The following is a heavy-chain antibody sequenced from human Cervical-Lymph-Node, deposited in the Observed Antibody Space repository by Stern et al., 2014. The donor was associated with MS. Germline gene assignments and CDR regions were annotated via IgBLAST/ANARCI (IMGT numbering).Heavy chain of an antibody. J-gene: IGHJ4*02. CDR3: ARGHIPYAYNYLFDY. V-gene: IGHV3-33*01. CDR1: GFTFRSYG. Sequence: VQLVESGGGVVQPGTSLRLSCAASGFTFRSYGTHWVRQAPGKGLGWVALVWYDGSTAYYRNSVKGRFTISRDNSNNTLFLQMNSLTAEDTAVYYCARGHIPYAYNYLFDYWGQGTLVTVSS. CDR2: VWYDGSTA. D-gene: IGHD5-24*01.